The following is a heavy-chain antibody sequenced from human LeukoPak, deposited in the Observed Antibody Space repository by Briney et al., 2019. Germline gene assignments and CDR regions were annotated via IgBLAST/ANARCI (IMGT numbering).Heavy chain of an antibody. CDR1: GFTFDDYA. J-gene: IGHJ4*02. D-gene: IGHD5-24*01. Sequence: GGSLRLSCAASGFTFDDYAMHWVRQAPGKGLEWVSTIYSGGNTYYADSVKGRFTVSRDNPKNTLYLQMNNLRAEDTAVYYCARAKEEMTSILGFDYWGQGTLVTVSS. CDR2: IYSGGNT. V-gene: IGHV3-53*01. CDR3: ARAKEEMTSILGFDY.